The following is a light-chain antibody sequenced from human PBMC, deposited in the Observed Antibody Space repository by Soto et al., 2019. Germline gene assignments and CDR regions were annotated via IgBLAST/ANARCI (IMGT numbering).Light chain of an antibody. CDR2: GNS. CDR1: SPNIGAGYD. V-gene: IGLV1-40*01. Sequence: QSVLTQPPSVSGAPGQRVTISCTGSSPNIGAGYDVHWYQQLPGTAPKLLIYGNSNRPSGVPDRFSGSKSGTSASLAITGLQAEDEADYYCQSYDSSLSAPVVFGGGTKLTVL. CDR3: QSYDSSLSAPVV. J-gene: IGLJ2*01.